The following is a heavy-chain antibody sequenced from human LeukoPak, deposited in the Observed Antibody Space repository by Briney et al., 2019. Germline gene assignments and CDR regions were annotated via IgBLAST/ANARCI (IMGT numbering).Heavy chain of an antibody. V-gene: IGHV4-39*01. CDR3: ARRGLMITSGDWYFDL. Sequence: SETLSLTCTVSGGSISSSSYYWGWIRQPPGKGLEWIGSIYYSGSTYYNPSLKSRVTISVDTSKNQFSLKLSSVTAADTAVYYCARRGLMITSGDWYFDLWGRGTLVTVSS. J-gene: IGHJ2*01. CDR2: IYYSGST. D-gene: IGHD3-16*01. CDR1: GGSISSSSYY.